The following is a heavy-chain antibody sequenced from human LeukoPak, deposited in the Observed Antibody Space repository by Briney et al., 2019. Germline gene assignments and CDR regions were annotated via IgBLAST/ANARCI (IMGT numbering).Heavy chain of an antibody. D-gene: IGHD2-2*01. CDR1: GFTFSSYG. CDR2: IRYDGSNK. V-gene: IGHV3-30*02. CDR3: AKDRPIVVVPAAPLGDAFDI. J-gene: IGHJ3*02. Sequence: PGGSLRLSCAASGFTFSSYGMHWVRQAPRKGLEWVAFIRYDGSNKYYADSVKGRFTISRDNSKNTLYLQMNSLRAEDTAVYYCAKDRPIVVVPAAPLGDAFDIWGQGTMVTVSS.